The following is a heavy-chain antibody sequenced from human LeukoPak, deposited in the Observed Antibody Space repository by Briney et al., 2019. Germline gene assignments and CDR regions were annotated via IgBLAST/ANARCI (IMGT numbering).Heavy chain of an antibody. CDR3: AKDPYYYGSGTFMED. J-gene: IGHJ4*02. D-gene: IGHD3-10*01. CDR2: ISWNTGTI. V-gene: IGHV3-9*01. CDR1: GFTFDDYA. Sequence: PGRSLRLSCAASGFTFDDYAVYWVRQARGGGLEWVSSISWNTGTIGNADSVKGRFNISRDNAKKSLYLQMNSLRAEDTALYHCAKDPYYYGSGTFMEDWRQGTLVTVSS.